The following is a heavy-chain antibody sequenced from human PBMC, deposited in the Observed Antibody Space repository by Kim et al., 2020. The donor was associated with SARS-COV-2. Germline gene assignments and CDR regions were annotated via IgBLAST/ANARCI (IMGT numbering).Heavy chain of an antibody. J-gene: IGHJ6*02. CDR3: AKDMRAGPNYYYYGMDV. Sequence: VKGRFTISRDNAKNALYLQMNSLRAEDTALYYCAKDMRAGPNYYYYGMDVWGQGTTVTVSS. D-gene: IGHD3-10*01. V-gene: IGHV3-9*01.